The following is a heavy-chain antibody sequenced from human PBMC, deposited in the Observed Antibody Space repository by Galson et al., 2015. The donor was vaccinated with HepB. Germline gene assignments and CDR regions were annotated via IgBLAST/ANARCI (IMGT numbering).Heavy chain of an antibody. CDR3: ARIGTLIRGVMIPSPFHRGNCFDP. V-gene: IGHV4-34*01. Sequence: WAHQPPGEGLVWIGEINHSRGTNYNPSLKSRVTMSIDTSTNHVALRLTSVTAAGTAVYYFARIGTLIRGVMIPSPFHRGNCFDPWGQGTLVIVSS. D-gene: IGHD3-10*01. J-gene: IGHJ5*02. CDR2: INHSRGT.